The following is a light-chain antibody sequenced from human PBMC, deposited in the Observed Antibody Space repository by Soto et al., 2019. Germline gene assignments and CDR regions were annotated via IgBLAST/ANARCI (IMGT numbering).Light chain of an antibody. V-gene: IGLV2-14*01. J-gene: IGLJ2*01. Sequence: VLTQPASVSGSPGQSITISCTGTSSDLGGYNYVSWYQQHPGKAPKLMIYEVSNRPSGVSNRFSGSKSANTASLTISGLQAEDEADYYCSSYTSGSTLVVFGGGTKLTVL. CDR2: EVS. CDR1: SSDLGGYNY. CDR3: SSYTSGSTLVV.